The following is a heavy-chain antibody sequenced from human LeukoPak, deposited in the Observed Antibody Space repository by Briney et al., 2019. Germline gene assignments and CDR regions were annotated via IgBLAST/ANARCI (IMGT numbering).Heavy chain of an antibody. CDR3: ARDGRYDYGWGSYRYPSVAFDI. CDR2: IYSGGST. V-gene: IGHV3-66*01. J-gene: IGHJ3*02. D-gene: IGHD3-16*02. CDR1: GFTFNLYT. Sequence: GGSLRLSCEASGFTFNLYTMLWGWQAQGEGLGWVSVIYSGGSTYYADSVKGRFTISRDNSKNTLYLQMNSLRVEGTAVYYCARDGRYDYGWGSYRYPSVAFDIWGQGTMVTVSS.